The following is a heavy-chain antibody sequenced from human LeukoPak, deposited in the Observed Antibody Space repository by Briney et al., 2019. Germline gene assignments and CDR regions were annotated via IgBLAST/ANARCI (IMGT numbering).Heavy chain of an antibody. D-gene: IGHD3-9*01. Sequence: SETLSLTCAVYGGSFSGYYWSWIRQPPGKGLEWIGEINHSGSTYYNPSLKSRVTISVDTSKNQFSLKLSSVTAADTAVYYCARDLFGDDILTGYSLWGQGTLVTVSS. CDR2: INHSGST. J-gene: IGHJ4*02. V-gene: IGHV4-34*01. CDR3: ARDLFGDDILTGYSL. CDR1: GGSFSGYY.